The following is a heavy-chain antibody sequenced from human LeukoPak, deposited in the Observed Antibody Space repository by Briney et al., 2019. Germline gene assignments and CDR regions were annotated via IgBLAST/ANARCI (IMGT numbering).Heavy chain of an antibody. D-gene: IGHD2-15*01. Sequence: ASVKVSCKASGYTFSRHPMHWVRQAPGQRLEWMGWINVDNGNTKYSQKLQGRVTITRDTSTSTAYMELRSLRSDDTAVYYCARDPSGVVVVAATVYTLDYWGQGTLVTVSS. J-gene: IGHJ4*02. CDR3: ARDPSGVVVVAATVYTLDY. V-gene: IGHV1-3*01. CDR2: INVDNGNT. CDR1: GYTFSRHP.